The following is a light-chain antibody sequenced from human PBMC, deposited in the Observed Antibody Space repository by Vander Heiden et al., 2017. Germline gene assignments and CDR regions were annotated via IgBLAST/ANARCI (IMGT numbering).Light chain of an antibody. Sequence: DIQITQSPSSLSASVGDRVTITCRASQSISSYLNWYQQKPGKAPKLLIYAASSLQSGVPSRFSGSGSGTDFTLTISSLQPEDFATYYCQQSYSRDAFGQGTKLEIK. V-gene: IGKV1-39*01. CDR1: QSISSY. J-gene: IGKJ2*01. CDR3: QQSYSRDA. CDR2: AAS.